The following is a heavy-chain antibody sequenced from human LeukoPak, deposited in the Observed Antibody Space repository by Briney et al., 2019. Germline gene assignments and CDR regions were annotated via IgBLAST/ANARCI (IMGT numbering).Heavy chain of an antibody. CDR1: GFTFSSNW. J-gene: IGHJ4*02. Sequence: GGSLRLSCATSGFTFSSNWMSWVRHAPGRGLEWVANIKPVGSAEYYAASVKGRFTVSRDNAKNSLYLQMNSLRAEDTAVYYCARGTNYDFWSGYFEGTEYYFDYWGQGTLVTVSS. CDR3: ARGTNYDFWSGYFEGTEYYFDY. CDR2: IKPVGSAE. D-gene: IGHD3-3*01. V-gene: IGHV3-7*01.